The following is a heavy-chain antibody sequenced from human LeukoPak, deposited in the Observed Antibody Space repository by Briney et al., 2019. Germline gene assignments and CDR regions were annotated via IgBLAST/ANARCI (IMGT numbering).Heavy chain of an antibody. CDR1: GFTFSDYY. CDR2: IDKSGSPR. Sequence: GGSLRLSCAASGFTFSDYYMIWIRQAPGKGLECVSYIDKSGSPRYYADSVKGRFTISRDNAKNSLFLQMNSLRAEDSAVYYCARDMGWLQFNYWGQGILVTVSS. D-gene: IGHD5-24*01. J-gene: IGHJ4*02. CDR3: ARDMGWLQFNY. V-gene: IGHV3-11*01.